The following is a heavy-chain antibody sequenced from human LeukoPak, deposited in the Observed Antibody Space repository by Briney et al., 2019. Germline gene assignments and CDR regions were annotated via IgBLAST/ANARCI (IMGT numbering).Heavy chain of an antibody. D-gene: IGHD3-3*01. Sequence: SETLSLTCAVSGYSISSGSYWGWIRQPPGKGLEWIGIIYHTGRSYYYNPSLKSRVTISIDTSKNQFSLKLSSVTAADTAVYYCVRGDLGTSIFGVVFANWFDPWGQGTLVTVSS. CDR2: IYHTGRSY. CDR3: VRGDLGTSIFGVVFANWFDP. CDR1: GYSISSGSY. V-gene: IGHV4-38-2*01. J-gene: IGHJ5*02.